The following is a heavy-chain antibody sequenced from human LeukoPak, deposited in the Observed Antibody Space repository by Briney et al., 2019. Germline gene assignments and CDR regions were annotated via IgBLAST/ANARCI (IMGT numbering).Heavy chain of an antibody. V-gene: IGHV4-30-4*01. CDR3: ARGPLYYDFWSGPADDAFDI. CDR1: GGSISSGDYY. CDR2: IYYSGST. J-gene: IGHJ3*02. D-gene: IGHD3-3*01. Sequence: SETLSLTCTVSGGSISSGDYYWSWIRQPPGKGLEWIGYIYYSGSTYYNPSLKSRVTISVDTSKNQFSLKLSSVTAADTAVYYCARGPLYYDFWSGPADDAFDIWGQGTMVTVSS.